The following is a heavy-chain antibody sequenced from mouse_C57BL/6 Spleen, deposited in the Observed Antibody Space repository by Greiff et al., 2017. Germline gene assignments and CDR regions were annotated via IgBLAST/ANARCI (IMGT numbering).Heavy chain of an antibody. D-gene: IGHD1-1*01. CDR1: GFTFSDYG. CDR2: ISSGSSTI. J-gene: IGHJ3*01. V-gene: IGHV5-17*01. Sequence: EVMLVESGGGLVKPGGSLKLSCAASGFTFSDYGMHWVRQAPEKGLEWVAYISSGSSTIYYADTVKGRFNISRDNAKNTLFLQMTSLRSEDTAMYYCARCDIYYYGSSPFAYWGQGTLV. CDR3: ARCDIYYYGSSPFAY.